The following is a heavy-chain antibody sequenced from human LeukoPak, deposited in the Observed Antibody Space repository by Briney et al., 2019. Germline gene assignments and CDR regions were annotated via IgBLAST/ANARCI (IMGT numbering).Heavy chain of an antibody. Sequence: GGSLRLSCAASGFTFSSYGMHWVRQAPGKGLEWVAFIRYDGSNKYYADSVKGRFTISRDNPKNTLYLQMNSLRAEDTAVYYCARLVVTQKDAFDIWGQGTMVTVSS. CDR2: IRYDGSNK. V-gene: IGHV3-30*02. D-gene: IGHD4-23*01. CDR1: GFTFSSYG. J-gene: IGHJ3*02. CDR3: ARLVVTQKDAFDI.